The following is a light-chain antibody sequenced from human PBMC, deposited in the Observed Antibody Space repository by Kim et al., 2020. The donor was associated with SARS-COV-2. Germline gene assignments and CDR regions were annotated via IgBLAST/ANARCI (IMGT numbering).Light chain of an antibody. V-gene: IGLV3-19*01. Sequence: VALGQTVRITCQGDSLRSYYTTWYPQKPGQAPIVVVYGKNNRPSGIPDRFSGSSSGNTASLTITGTQAGDEADYYCNSRDNNDNVLFGGGTQLTVL. CDR2: GKN. CDR1: SLRSYY. CDR3: NSRDNNDNVL. J-gene: IGLJ2*01.